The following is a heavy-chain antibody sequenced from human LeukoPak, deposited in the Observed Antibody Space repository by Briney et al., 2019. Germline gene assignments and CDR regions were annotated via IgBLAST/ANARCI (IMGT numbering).Heavy chain of an antibody. Sequence: ASVKVSCKASGYTFTGYYMHWVRQAPGQGLEWMGWISAYNGNTNYAQKLQGRVTMTTDTSTSTAYMELRSLRSDDTAVYYCARGTRTTGYSSSWYYNYWGQGTLVTVSS. CDR2: ISAYNGNT. V-gene: IGHV1-18*04. CDR1: GYTFTGYY. D-gene: IGHD6-13*01. J-gene: IGHJ4*02. CDR3: ARGTRTTGYSSSWYYNY.